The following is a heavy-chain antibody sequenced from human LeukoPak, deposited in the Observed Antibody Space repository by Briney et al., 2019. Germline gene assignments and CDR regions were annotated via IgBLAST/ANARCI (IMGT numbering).Heavy chain of an antibody. Sequence: GGSLRLSCAASGGTFSSYAISWVRQAPGQGLEWMGRIIPILGIANYAQKFQGRVTITADKSTSTAYMELSSLRSEDTAVYYCARGAAGTSYWGQGTLVTVSS. CDR1: GGTFSSYA. CDR3: ARGAAGTSY. CDR2: IIPILGIA. D-gene: IGHD6-13*01. J-gene: IGHJ4*02. V-gene: IGHV1-69*04.